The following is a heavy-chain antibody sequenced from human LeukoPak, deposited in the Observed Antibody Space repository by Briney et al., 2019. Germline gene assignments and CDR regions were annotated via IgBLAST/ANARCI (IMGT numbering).Heavy chain of an antibody. V-gene: IGHV7-4-1*02. Sequence: GASVRVSCKASGYTFSAYAMNWVRQAPGQGFEWMGWIDTNTGNPTYAQGFTGRFVFSLDTSVSTAYLQISSLRAEDTAVYYCARSLRGWYKDYWGQGTLVTVSS. CDR2: IDTNTGNP. D-gene: IGHD6-19*01. CDR1: GYTFSAYA. CDR3: ARSLRGWYKDY. J-gene: IGHJ4*02.